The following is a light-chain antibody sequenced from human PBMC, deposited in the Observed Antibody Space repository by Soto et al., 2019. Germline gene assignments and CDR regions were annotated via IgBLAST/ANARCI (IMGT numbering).Light chain of an antibody. V-gene: IGLV2-14*01. J-gene: IGLJ1*01. CDR3: SSYTSSSIYV. CDR1: SSDFGGYNY. CDR2: EVS. Sequence: QSVLTQPASVSGSPGQSITISCTGTSSDFGGYNYVSWFQQHPGKAPKLMICEVSNRPSGVSNRFSGSKSGNTASLTISGPQAEDEADYYCSSYTSSSIYVFGTGTKLTVL.